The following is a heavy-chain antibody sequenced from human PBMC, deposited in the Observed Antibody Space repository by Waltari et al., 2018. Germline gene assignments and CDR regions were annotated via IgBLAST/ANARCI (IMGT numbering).Heavy chain of an antibody. Sequence: QVQLVQSGAEVKKPGASVKVSCKASGYTFTSYAMHWVRQAPGQRLEWMGWINAGNGNTKYSQKFQGRVTITRDTSASTAYMELSSLRSEDTAVYYCARAGLRPPSWLSFDYWGQGTLVTVSS. J-gene: IGHJ4*02. CDR1: GYTFTSYA. V-gene: IGHV1-3*01. CDR3: ARAGLRPPSWLSFDY. CDR2: INAGNGNT. D-gene: IGHD3-22*01.